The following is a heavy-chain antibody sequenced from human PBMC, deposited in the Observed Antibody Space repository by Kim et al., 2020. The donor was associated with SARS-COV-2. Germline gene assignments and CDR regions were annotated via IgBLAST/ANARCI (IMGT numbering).Heavy chain of an antibody. CDR3: AKDGGNYYGSEINWFDP. V-gene: IGHV3-23*01. CDR2: ISGSGGST. J-gene: IGHJ5*02. CDR1: GFTFSSYA. D-gene: IGHD3-10*01. Sequence: GGSLRLSCAASGFTFSSYAMSWVRQAPGKGLEWVSAISGSGGSTYYADSVKGRFTISRDNSKNTLYLQMNSLRAEDTAVYYCAKDGGNYYGSEINWFDPWGQGTLVTVSS.